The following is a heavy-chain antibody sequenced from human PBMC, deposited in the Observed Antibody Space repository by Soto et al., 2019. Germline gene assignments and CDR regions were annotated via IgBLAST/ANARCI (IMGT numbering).Heavy chain of an antibody. Sequence: GESLKISCAASGFTFSSYAMSWVRQAPGKGLEWVSAISGSGGSTYYADSVKGRFTISRDNSKNTLYLQMNSLRAEDTAVYYCAKSLGILEWLPNDAFDIWGQGTMVTVSS. CDR3: AKSLGILEWLPNDAFDI. V-gene: IGHV3-23*01. CDR2: ISGSGGST. D-gene: IGHD3-3*01. CDR1: GFTFSSYA. J-gene: IGHJ3*02.